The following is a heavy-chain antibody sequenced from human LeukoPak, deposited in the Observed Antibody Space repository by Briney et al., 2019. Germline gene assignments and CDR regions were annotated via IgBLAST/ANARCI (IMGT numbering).Heavy chain of an antibody. CDR2: ISSSGSTI. V-gene: IGHV3-11*04. CDR1: GFTFSDYY. CDR3: ARTIGYCSGGSCYPEYFQH. Sequence: GGSLRLSCAASGFTFSDYYMSWIRQAPGKGLEWVSYISSSGSTIYYADSVNGRFTISRDNAKNSLYLQMNSLRAEDTAVYYCARTIGYCSGGSCYPEYFQHWGQGTLVTVSS. D-gene: IGHD2-15*01. J-gene: IGHJ1*01.